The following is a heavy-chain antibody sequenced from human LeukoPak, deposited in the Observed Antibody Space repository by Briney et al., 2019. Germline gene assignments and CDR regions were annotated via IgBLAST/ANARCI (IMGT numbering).Heavy chain of an antibody. D-gene: IGHD6-19*01. CDR2: TSYSRTT. J-gene: IGHJ3*02. Sequence: PSETLSLTCAVSGGSITGHYWNWIRQTPGMRLEWIGYTSYSRTTIYNSYFKGRATMSIHTSKNHLYLNLTSVTATDTAVYYCAKLGHSDGWYLGAFDIWGQGTTVIVSS. CDR1: GGSITGHY. CDR3: AKLGHSDGWYLGAFDI. V-gene: IGHV4-59*08.